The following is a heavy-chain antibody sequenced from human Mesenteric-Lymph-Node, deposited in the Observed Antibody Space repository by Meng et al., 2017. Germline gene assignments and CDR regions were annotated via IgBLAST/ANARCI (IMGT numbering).Heavy chain of an antibody. CDR2: ISPTGGSL. CDR3: ARDHGFLNWFDP. J-gene: IGHJ5*02. D-gene: IGHD2/OR15-2a*01. Sequence: QVQLVGSGGGLVKAGGSLRLSCAASGFTFSDYYMTWIRHPPGQGLEWNASISPTGGSLYYADSVKGRFSISRDNAKSSLSLQMNSLRVEDTAVYYCARDHGFLNWFDPWGQGTLVTVSS. CDR1: GFTFSDYY. V-gene: IGHV3-11*04.